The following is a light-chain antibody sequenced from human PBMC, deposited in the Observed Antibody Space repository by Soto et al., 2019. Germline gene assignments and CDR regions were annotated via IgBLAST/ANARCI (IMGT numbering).Light chain of an antibody. Sequence: EIVLTQSPGTLSLSPGERATLSCRASQSVRSSHLAWYQQMPGQAPRLLIYGASNRATGITDRFSGSGSGTDFTLTISRLEPEDFAVYYCQQYGSSPLTFGGGTKVEIK. CDR1: QSVRSSH. V-gene: IGKV3-20*01. J-gene: IGKJ4*01. CDR3: QQYGSSPLT. CDR2: GAS.